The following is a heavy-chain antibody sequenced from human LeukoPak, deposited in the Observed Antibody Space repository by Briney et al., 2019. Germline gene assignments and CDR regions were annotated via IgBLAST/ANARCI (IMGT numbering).Heavy chain of an antibody. CDR3: AKSDYYDSSGYYYGSDY. J-gene: IGHJ4*02. V-gene: IGHV3-23*01. Sequence: GGSLRLSCAASGFTFSSYAMTWVRQAPGKGLEWVSGISGSGGSTYYADSVNGRFTISRDNSKNTLYVQMNSLRAEETAVYYCAKSDYYDSSGYYYGSDYWGQGTLVTVSS. CDR1: GFTFSSYA. CDR2: ISGSGGST. D-gene: IGHD3-22*01.